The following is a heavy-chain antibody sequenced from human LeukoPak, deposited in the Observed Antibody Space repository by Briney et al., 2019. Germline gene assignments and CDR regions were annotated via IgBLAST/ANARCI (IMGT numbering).Heavy chain of an antibody. CDR3: ARVGEGRYYQYYYMDV. D-gene: IGHD1-26*01. CDR1: GFTLSSYA. V-gene: IGHV3-64*01. CDR2: ISKNGGNT. J-gene: IGHJ6*03. Sequence: GGSLRLSCAASGFTLSSYAMHWVRQAPGKGLEYVSAISKNGGNTYYAISVKGRFSISRDNSKNTLYLQMGSLRTEDMAVYYCARVGEGRYYQYYYMDVWGKGTTVTVSS.